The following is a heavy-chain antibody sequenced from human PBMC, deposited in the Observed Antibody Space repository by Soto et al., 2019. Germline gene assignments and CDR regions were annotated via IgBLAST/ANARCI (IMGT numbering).Heavy chain of an antibody. CDR1: GFTFSSYS. J-gene: IGHJ4*02. D-gene: IGHD2-15*01. Sequence: EVQLVESGGGLVQPGGSLRLSCAASGFTFSSYSMNWVRQAPGKGLEWVSYISSSSSTIYYADSVKGRFTISRDNAKKTLYLQMNSLRVEDTAVYYCARGGGCSGGSFTFDYWGQGTRVTVSS. CDR2: ISSSSSTI. V-gene: IGHV3-48*01. CDR3: ARGGGCSGGSFTFDY.